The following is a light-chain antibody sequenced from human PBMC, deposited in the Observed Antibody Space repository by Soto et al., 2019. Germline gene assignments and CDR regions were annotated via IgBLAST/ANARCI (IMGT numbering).Light chain of an antibody. CDR1: QGTSSY. Sequence: DIQLTQSPSFLSASVGDRVTITCRASQGTSSYLAWYQQKPGKAPNLLIYAASTLQSGVPSRFSGSGSGTEFTLAISCLQPEDFATDYCQQLYAYPVTFGPGTKVQIK. CDR3: QQLYAYPVT. CDR2: AAS. J-gene: IGKJ3*01. V-gene: IGKV1-9*01.